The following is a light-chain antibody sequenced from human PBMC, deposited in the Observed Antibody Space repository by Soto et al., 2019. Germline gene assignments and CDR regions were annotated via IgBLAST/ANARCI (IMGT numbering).Light chain of an antibody. Sequence: EIVLTQSPGTLSLSPGERATLSCRASQSVSSSYLAWYQQKPGQAPRLLMYATSTRAAGIPDRFRGSGSGTDFTLTISRLEPEDFVVYFCQQFGNSLYTFGQGTRLEIK. CDR1: QSVSSSY. CDR3: QQFGNSLYT. J-gene: IGKJ2*01. V-gene: IGKV3-20*01. CDR2: ATS.